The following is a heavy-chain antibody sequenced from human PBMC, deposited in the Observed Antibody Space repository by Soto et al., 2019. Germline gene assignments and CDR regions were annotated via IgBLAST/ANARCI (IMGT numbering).Heavy chain of an antibody. CDR2: INSDGSST. CDR1: GFTFSRYW. CDR3: ARDLYPSAAPRWVGNWFDP. J-gene: IGHJ5*02. Sequence: GGSLRLSCAASGFTFSRYWMHWVRQAPGKGLVWVSRINSDGSSTSYADSVKGRFTISRDNAKNTLYLQMNSLRAEDTAVYYCARDLYPSAAPRWVGNWFDPWGQGTLVTVTS. V-gene: IGHV3-74*01. D-gene: IGHD3-10*01.